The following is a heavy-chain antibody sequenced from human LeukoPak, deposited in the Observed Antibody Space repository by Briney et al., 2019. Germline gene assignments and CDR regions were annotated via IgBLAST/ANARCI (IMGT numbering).Heavy chain of an antibody. V-gene: IGHV4-39*01. D-gene: IGHD6-13*01. J-gene: IGHJ4*02. Sequence: SETLSLTCTVSGGSISSYYWGWIRQPPGKGLEWIGSIYYSGSTYYNPSLKSRVTISVDTSKNQFSPKLSSVTAADTAVYYCARRGIAAAGYFDYWGQGTLVTVSS. CDR3: ARRGIAAAGYFDY. CDR1: GGSISSYY. CDR2: IYYSGST.